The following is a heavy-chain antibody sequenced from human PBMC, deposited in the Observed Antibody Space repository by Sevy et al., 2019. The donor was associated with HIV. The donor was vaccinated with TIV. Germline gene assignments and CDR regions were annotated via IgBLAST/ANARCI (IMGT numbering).Heavy chain of an antibody. V-gene: IGHV4-38-2*01. CDR2: VFHSGSA. J-gene: IGHJ5*01. Sequence: SETLSLTCAVSGYSIRSGYYWDWIRQSPGKGLEWIGSVFHSGSAYYNPSLKSRVTISVDTSKNHFSLKLYSVTAADTAVYYCARNNNKRFDTWGQGTLVTVSS. CDR3: ARNNNKRFDT. CDR1: GYSIRSGYY.